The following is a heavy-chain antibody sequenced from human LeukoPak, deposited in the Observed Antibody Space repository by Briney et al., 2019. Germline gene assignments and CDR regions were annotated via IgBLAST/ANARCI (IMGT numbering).Heavy chain of an antibody. V-gene: IGHV3-49*04. J-gene: IGHJ4*02. D-gene: IGHD3-10*01. CDR2: IRSKTYSGTT. CDR1: GFTFGDYA. CDR3: TGSFGELSFFAH. Sequence: PGGSLRLSCTASGFTFGDYAMSWVRQAPGKGLEWVGFIRSKTYSGTTEYAASVKGRFTISRDDSKSIAYLQVNSLKTEDTAVYYCTGSFGELSFFAHWGRGTLVTVSS.